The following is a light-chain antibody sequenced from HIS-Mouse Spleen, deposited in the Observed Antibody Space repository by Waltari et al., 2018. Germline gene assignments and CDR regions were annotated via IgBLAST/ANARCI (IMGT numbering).Light chain of an antibody. CDR3: YSTDSSGNHRV. CDR2: EDS. CDR1: ALPKHY. V-gene: IGLV3-10*01. J-gene: IGLJ2*01. Sequence: SYALTHPPSVSVSPAQTARITCSGDALPKHYAYWYQQKSGQAPVLVIYEDSKRPSGIPERFSGSSSGTMATLTISGAQVEDEADYYCYSTDSSGNHRVFGGGTKLTVL.